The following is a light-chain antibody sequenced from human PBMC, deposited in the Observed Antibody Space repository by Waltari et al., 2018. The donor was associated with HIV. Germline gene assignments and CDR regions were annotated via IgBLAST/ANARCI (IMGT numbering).Light chain of an antibody. CDR2: EVS. Sequence: QSALTPPAPVSGSPGQSITISCPGTTSDVGGYTSVSWYQQHPAKAPKLVILEVSSRPSGVSNRFSGSKSGNTASLTISGLQAEDEAYYYCSSYTSSDTVVFGGGTKVTVL. J-gene: IGLJ2*01. V-gene: IGLV2-14*03. CDR1: TSDVGGYTS. CDR3: SSYTSSDTVV.